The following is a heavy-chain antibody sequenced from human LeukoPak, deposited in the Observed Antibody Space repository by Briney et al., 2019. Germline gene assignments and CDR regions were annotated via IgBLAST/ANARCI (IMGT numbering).Heavy chain of an antibody. V-gene: IGHV5-51*01. Sequence: NPGESLKISCKGSGYTFTSYWIGWVRQMPGKGLEWMGVIFPGDSDTRYSPSFQGQVTISADKSINTAYLQWSSLRASDTAMYYCARQGKHDYGDYFDYWGQGTLVTVSS. CDR1: GYTFTSYW. D-gene: IGHD4-17*01. J-gene: IGHJ4*02. CDR3: ARQGKHDYGDYFDY. CDR2: IFPGDSDT.